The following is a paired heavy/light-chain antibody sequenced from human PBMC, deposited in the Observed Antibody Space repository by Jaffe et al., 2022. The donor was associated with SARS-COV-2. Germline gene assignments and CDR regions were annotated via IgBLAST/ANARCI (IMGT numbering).Heavy chain of an antibody. CDR3: ANDLWQFCTIPSCFLMDV. V-gene: IGHV3-30*18. Sequence: QVQLVESGGGVVQPGVSLRLSCAASEFIFSRYGMHWVRQAPGKGLEWVALISYDGSKRYYADSVKGRFTISRDNSKNTLYMHMNSLRVEDTAVYYCANDLWQFCTIPSCFLMDVWGQGTTVTVSS. CDR1: EFIFSRYG. D-gene: IGHD2-2*01. CDR2: ISYDGSKR. J-gene: IGHJ6*02.
Light chain of an antibody. Sequence: QSVLTQAPSTSGTPGQRVTISCSGTSSNIGSNYVHWYQQLPGTAPKLLIYRSNQRPSGVPDRFSGSKSGTSASLAISGLRSEDEADYYCATWDDSLSAWVFGGGTKMTVL. CDR3: ATWDDSLSAWV. CDR2: RSN. V-gene: IGLV1-47*01. CDR1: SSNIGSNY. J-gene: IGLJ3*02.